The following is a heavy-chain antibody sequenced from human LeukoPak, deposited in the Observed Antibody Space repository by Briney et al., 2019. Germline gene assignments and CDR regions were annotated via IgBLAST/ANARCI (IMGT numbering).Heavy chain of an antibody. CDR3: ARISVGAAGNNWFDP. J-gene: IGHJ5*02. CDR1: GGSISSSSYY. D-gene: IGHD6-13*01. CDR2: IYYSGST. V-gene: IGHV4-39*01. Sequence: ASESLSLTCTVSGGSISSSSYYLGWIRQPPGKGLEWFGGIYYSGSTYYNPSLRSRVTISVDTSKNQFSLKLSSVTAADTAVYYCARISVGAAGNNWFDPWGQGTLVTVSS.